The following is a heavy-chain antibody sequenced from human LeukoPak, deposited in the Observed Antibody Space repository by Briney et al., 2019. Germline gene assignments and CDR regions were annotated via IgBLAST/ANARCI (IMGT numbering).Heavy chain of an antibody. D-gene: IGHD6-19*01. CDR3: AREDKGLYGMDV. CDR1: GDSVSSSTAT. V-gene: IGHV6-1*01. J-gene: IGHJ6*04. CDR2: TYYRSKWYN. Sequence: SQTLSLTCAISGDSVSSSTATWHWIRQSPSRGLEWLGRTYYRSKWYNDHAVSVKSRITIPPDTCNNQFSLHLNSVTPEDTAVYYCAREDKGLYGMDVWGEGTTVTVSS.